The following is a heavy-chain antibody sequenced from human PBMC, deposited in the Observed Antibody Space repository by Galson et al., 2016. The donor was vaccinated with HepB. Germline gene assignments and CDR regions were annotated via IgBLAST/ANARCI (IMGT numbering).Heavy chain of an antibody. CDR3: VRDRNYGSGSRWYDLYDT. CDR1: GFTFSTYW. Sequence: SLRLSCAASGFTFSTYWMSWVRQAPGKGLEWVANIKKDESVKNYVDSVQGRFTISRDNAKNSLYLQLDSLRAEDTAVYYCVRDRNYGSGSRWYDLYDTWGHGTMVTVSS. CDR2: IKKDESVK. J-gene: IGHJ3*02. V-gene: IGHV3-7*03. D-gene: IGHD2-15*01.